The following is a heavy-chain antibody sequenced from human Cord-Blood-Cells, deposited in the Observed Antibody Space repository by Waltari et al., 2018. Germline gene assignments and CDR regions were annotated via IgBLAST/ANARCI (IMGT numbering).Heavy chain of an antibody. CDR2: INHSGKH. Sequence: QVQLQQWGAGLLKPSETLSLTCAVYGGSFSGYYWSWIRQPPGTGLEWIGEINHSGKHNHHPALKGRVTISVDTSKNQFPLKLSSGTAADTAVYYCARVYKGVVVAAAIQDYYYYYMDVWGKGTTVTVSS. D-gene: IGHD2-2*02. J-gene: IGHJ6*03. V-gene: IGHV4-34*01. CDR1: GGSFSGYY. CDR3: ARVYKGVVVAAAIQDYYYYYMDV.